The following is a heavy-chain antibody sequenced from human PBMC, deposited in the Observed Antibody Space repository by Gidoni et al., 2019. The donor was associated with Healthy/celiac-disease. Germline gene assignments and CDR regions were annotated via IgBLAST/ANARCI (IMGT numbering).Heavy chain of an antibody. D-gene: IGHD3-22*01. V-gene: IGHV3-30-3*01. CDR1: GFTFSSYA. Sequence: QVQLVASGGGVVQPVRSLRLSCSASGFTFSSYAMHWVRQDPGKGLGWGAVISYDGSNKDDADSVKGRFTISRDNSKNTLYLQMNSLRAEDTAVYYCARDFTMIVVVNHFDYWGQGTLVTVSS. J-gene: IGHJ4*02. CDR2: ISYDGSNK. CDR3: ARDFTMIVVVNHFDY.